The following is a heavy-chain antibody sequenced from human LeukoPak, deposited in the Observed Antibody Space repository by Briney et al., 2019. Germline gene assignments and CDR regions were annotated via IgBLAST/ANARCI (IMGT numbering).Heavy chain of an antibody. CDR1: GFTVSSDY. V-gene: IGHV3-66*02. CDR3: ARDRYSTIFGG. Sequence: PGGSLRLSCAASGFTVSSDYMSWVRRAPGEGLEWVSIIYSGGDTYYADSVKGRFTISRDNSKNTLYLQMNSLRAEDTAVYYCARDRYSTIFGGWGQGALVTVSS. D-gene: IGHD3-3*01. J-gene: IGHJ4*02. CDR2: IYSGGDT.